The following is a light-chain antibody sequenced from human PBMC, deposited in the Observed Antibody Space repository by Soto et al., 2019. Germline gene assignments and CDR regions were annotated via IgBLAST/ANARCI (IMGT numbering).Light chain of an antibody. V-gene: IGKV1-5*03. CDR2: KAS. Sequence: DIQMTQSPSNLPTSVGASVTITCRASQSSRHWLAWYQQKPGTAPKLLIYKASSLESGVPSRFSGSGSGTEFTLTISSLQPDDFATYYCKQYKRLWTVGQGTKVDIK. CDR1: QSSRHW. CDR3: KQYKRLWT. J-gene: IGKJ1*01.